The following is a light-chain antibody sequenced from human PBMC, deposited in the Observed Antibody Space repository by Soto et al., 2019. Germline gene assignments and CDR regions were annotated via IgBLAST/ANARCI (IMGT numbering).Light chain of an antibody. CDR3: QQYYSTPPT. Sequence: DIVMTQSPDSLAVSLGERATINCKSSQRVLYSSNNKHYLAWYQQKPGQPPKLLIYWASTRESGVPDRFSGSGSGTDFTLTISSLQAEDVAVYYCQQYYSTPPTFGPGTKVDIK. V-gene: IGKV4-1*01. CDR1: QRVLYSSNNKHY. CDR2: WAS. J-gene: IGKJ3*01.